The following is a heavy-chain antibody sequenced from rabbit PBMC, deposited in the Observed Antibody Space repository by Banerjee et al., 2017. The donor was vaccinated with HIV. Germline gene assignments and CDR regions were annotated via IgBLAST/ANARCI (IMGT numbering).Heavy chain of an antibody. CDR2: IDAGNSGFT. Sequence: QSLEESGGDLVKPGASLTLTCIASGVSFSGSSYMCWVRQAPGKGLEWIACIDAGNSGFTYFASWAKGRFTISKASSTTVTLQMTSLTAADTATYFCARDTSSSFSSYGMDLWGQGTLVTVS. V-gene: IGHV1S40*01. D-gene: IGHD1-1*01. CDR3: ARDTSSSFSSYGMDL. J-gene: IGHJ6*01. CDR1: GVSFSGSSY.